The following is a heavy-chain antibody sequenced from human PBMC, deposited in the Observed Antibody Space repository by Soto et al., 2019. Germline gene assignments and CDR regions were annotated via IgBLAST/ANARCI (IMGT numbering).Heavy chain of an antibody. CDR1: GFTFSSHA. J-gene: IGHJ5*02. Sequence: GSLRLSCAASGFTFSSHAMHWVRQAPGKGLEWVAVISYDGSNKYYADSVKGRFTISRDNSKNTLYLQMNSLRAEDTAVYYCARSYCSGGSCRGLWFDPWGQGTLVTVSS. CDR2: ISYDGSNK. CDR3: ARSYCSGGSCRGLWFDP. D-gene: IGHD2-15*01. V-gene: IGHV3-30-3*01.